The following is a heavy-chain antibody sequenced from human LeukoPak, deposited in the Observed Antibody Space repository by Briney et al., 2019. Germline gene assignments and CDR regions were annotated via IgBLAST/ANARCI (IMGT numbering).Heavy chain of an antibody. CDR1: GGSISSSSYY. CDR2: IYYSGST. D-gene: IGHD5-12*01. V-gene: IGHV4-39*07. J-gene: IGHJ4*02. CDR3: ARFTSGYVPN. Sequence: PSETLSLTCTVSGGSISSSSYYWGWIRQPPGKGLEWIGSIYYSGSTYYNPSLKSRVTISVDTSKNQFSLKLSSVTAADTAVYYCARFTSGYVPNWGQGTLVTVSS.